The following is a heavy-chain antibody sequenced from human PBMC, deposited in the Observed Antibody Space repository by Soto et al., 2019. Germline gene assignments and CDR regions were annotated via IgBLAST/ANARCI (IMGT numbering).Heavy chain of an antibody. D-gene: IGHD1-26*01. CDR3: ARVFPDGSYYYFDY. CDR2: IYYSGST. V-gene: IGHV4-31*03. J-gene: IGHJ4*02. CDR1: GGSISNGGYY. Sequence: PSETLSLTCTVSGGSISNGGYYWSWIRQHPGKGLEWIGYIYYSGSTYYNPSLKSRVTISVDTSKNQFSLKLSSVTAADTAVYYCARVFPDGSYYYFDYWGQGTLVTVSS.